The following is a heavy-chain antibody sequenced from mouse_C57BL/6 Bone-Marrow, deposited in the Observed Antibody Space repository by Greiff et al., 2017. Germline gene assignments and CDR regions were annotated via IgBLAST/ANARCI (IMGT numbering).Heavy chain of an antibody. D-gene: IGHD1-1*01. CDR2: INPNNGGT. J-gene: IGHJ3*01. V-gene: IGHV1-18*01. Sequence: VQLKESGPELVKPGASVKIPCKASGYTFTDYNMDWVKQSHGKSLEWIGDINPNNGGTIYNQKFKGKATLTVDKSSSTAYMELRSLTSEDTAVYYCAREDLLLRYWGQGTLVTVSA. CDR1: GYTFTDYN. CDR3: AREDLLLRY.